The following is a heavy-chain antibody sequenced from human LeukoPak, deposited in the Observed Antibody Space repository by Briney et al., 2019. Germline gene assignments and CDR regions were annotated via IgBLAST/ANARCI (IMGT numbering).Heavy chain of an antibody. D-gene: IGHD2-15*01. CDR2: ISGSGGST. J-gene: IGHJ3*02. CDR1: GFTFSSYA. CDR3: AKLGYCSGGSCYGDAFDI. V-gene: IGHV3-23*01. Sequence: GSLRLSCAASGFTFSSYAMSWVRQAPGKGLEWVSAISGSGGSTYYADSVKGRFTISRDNSKNTLYLQMNSLRAEDTAVYYCAKLGYCSGGSCYGDAFDIWGQGTMVTVSS.